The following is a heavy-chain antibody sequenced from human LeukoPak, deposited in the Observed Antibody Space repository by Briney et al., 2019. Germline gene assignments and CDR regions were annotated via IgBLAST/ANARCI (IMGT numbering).Heavy chain of an antibody. J-gene: IGHJ4*02. V-gene: IGHV3-33*01. CDR2: IWYDGSNK. CDR3: ARDPHLRLGELSSLDY. CDR1: GFTFSSYG. Sequence: PGGSLRLSCAASGFTFSSYGVHWVRQAPGKGLEWVAVIWYDGSNKYYADSVKGRFTISRDNSKNTLYLQMNSLRAEDTAVYYCARDPHLRLGELSSLDYWGQGTLVTVSS. D-gene: IGHD3-16*02.